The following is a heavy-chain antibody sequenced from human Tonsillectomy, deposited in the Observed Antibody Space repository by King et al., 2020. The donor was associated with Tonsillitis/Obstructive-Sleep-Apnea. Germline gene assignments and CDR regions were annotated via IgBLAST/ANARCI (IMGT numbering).Heavy chain of an antibody. D-gene: IGHD3-10*01. CDR3: AGGPPDPSADHGSGNDCGMDV. J-gene: IGHJ6*02. CDR1: GFTFSSYA. V-gene: IGHV3-30*04. Sequence: QVQLVESGGGVVQPGRSLRLSCAASGFTFSSYAMHWVRQAPGKGLEWVAVISYDGSNKYYADSVKGRFTISRDNSKNTLYLQMNSLRAEDTAVYYCAGGPPDPSADHGSGNDCGMDVWGQGTTVTVSS. CDR2: ISYDGSNK.